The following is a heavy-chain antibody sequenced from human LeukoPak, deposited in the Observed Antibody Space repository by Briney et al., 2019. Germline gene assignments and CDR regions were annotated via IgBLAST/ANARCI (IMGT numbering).Heavy chain of an antibody. Sequence: ASVKVSCKASVYTFTNFFVLWVRQAPGQGLEWMGWINPNSGGTNFAKKFQGRVTMTRDTSISTAYMDLSRLRSDDTAVYYCARDGAYSGSVDQDYYYGMDVWGQGTTVTVSS. D-gene: IGHD1-26*01. CDR1: VYTFTNFF. CDR3: ARDGAYSGSVDQDYYYGMDV. J-gene: IGHJ6*02. CDR2: INPNSGGT. V-gene: IGHV1-2*02.